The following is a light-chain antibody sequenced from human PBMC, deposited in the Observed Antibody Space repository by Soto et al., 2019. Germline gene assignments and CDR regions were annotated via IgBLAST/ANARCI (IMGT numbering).Light chain of an antibody. CDR3: QQYSSYSPT. CDR1: QGISTW. CDR2: DAS. V-gene: IGKV1-5*01. J-gene: IGKJ1*01. Sequence: DIQMTQSPYTLSASVGDRVTITCRASQGISTWLAWYQQKPGTAPKLLIYDASSLESGVPSRFSGSGSGTEFTLTISSLQPDDYATYYCQQYSSYSPTFGQGTKVEIK.